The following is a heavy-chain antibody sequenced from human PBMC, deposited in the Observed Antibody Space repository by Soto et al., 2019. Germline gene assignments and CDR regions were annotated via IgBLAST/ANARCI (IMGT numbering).Heavy chain of an antibody. D-gene: IGHD2-2*02. CDR2: INAGNGNT. V-gene: IGHV1-3*01. CDR1: GYTFTSYA. Sequence: QVQLVQSGAEVKKPGASVKVSCKASGYTFTSYAMHWVRQAPGQRLEWMGWINAGNGNTKYSQKFQGRVTITGDTSASTAYMALSSLRSEDTAVYYCASSFTVPAAIGSGGLGTLVTVAS. CDR3: ASSFTVPAAIGS. J-gene: IGHJ4*02.